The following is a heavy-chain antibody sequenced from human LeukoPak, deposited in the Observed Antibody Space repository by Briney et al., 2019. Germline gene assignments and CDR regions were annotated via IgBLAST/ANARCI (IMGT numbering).Heavy chain of an antibody. CDR2: IYYSGST. D-gene: IGHD3-3*01. CDR3: ASHLYDFWSGYFDY. J-gene: IGHJ4*02. CDR1: GGSISSGGYY. V-gene: IGHV4-61*08. Sequence: SETLSLTCTVSGGSISSGGYYWSWIRQPPGKGLEWIGYIYYSGSTNYNPSLKSRVTISVDTSKNQFSLKLSSVTAADTAVYYCASHLYDFWSGYFDYWGQGTLVTVSS.